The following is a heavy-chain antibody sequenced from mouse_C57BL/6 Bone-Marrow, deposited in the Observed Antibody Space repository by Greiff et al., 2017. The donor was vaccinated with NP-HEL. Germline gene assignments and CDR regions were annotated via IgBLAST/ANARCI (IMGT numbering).Heavy chain of an antibody. V-gene: IGHV5-4*01. D-gene: IGHD6-1*01. CDR2: ISAGGSCT. Sequence: EVQLLQSGAGLVKPGASLKLSCAASGFTFTSYAMSWVRQTPEQGLEWVGTISAGGSCTYYPDNVKGRFTITRDNAKNNQYLQMSNLKSEDTAMYYCARDNLFDYWGQGTTLTVSS. CDR1: GFTFTSYA. CDR3: ARDNLFDY. J-gene: IGHJ2*01.